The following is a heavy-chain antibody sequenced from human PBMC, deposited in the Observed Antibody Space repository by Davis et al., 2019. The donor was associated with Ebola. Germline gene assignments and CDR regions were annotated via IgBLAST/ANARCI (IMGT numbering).Heavy chain of an antibody. V-gene: IGHV1-2*06. D-gene: IGHD3-16*02. J-gene: IGHJ5*02. CDR2: INPNSGGS. CDR1: GYTFTGYY. Sequence: ASVKVSCKASGYTFTGYYIHWVRQAPGQGLEWMGRINPNSGGSNYAQKLQGRVTMTTDTSTSTAYMELRSLRSDDTAVYYCARDPRIMITFGGVIAFNWFDPWGQGTLVTVSS. CDR3: ARDPRIMITFGGVIAFNWFDP.